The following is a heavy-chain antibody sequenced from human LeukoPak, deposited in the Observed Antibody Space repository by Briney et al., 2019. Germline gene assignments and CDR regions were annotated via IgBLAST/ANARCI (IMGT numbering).Heavy chain of an antibody. CDR2: ISWNSGSI. D-gene: IGHD2-2*01. CDR3: AKDILDCSSTSCYRKFDP. Sequence: GGSLRLSCAASGFTVSSNYMSWVRQAPGKGLEWVSGISWNSGSIGYADSVKGRFTISRDNAKNSLYLQMNSLRAEDTALYYCAKDILDCSSTSCYRKFDPWGQGTLVTVSS. J-gene: IGHJ5*02. V-gene: IGHV3-9*01. CDR1: GFTVSSNY.